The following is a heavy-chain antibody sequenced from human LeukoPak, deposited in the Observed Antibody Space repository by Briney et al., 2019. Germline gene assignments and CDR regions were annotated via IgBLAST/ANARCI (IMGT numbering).Heavy chain of an antibody. J-gene: IGHJ3*02. V-gene: IGHV4-59*08. CDR2: IYYSGST. D-gene: IGHD3-22*01. Sequence: PSETLSLTCTVSGGSISSYYWSWIRQPPGKGLEWIGYIYYSGSTNYNPSLKSRVTISVDTSKNQFSLKLSSVTAADTAVYYCARLSMIVVGLGDAFDIWGQGTMVTVSS. CDR3: ARLSMIVVGLGDAFDI. CDR1: GGSISSYY.